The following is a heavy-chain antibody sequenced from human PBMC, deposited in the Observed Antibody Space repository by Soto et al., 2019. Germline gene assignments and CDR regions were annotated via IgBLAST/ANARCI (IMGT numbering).Heavy chain of an antibody. Sequence: ASVKVSCKASGYTFTSYDINWVRQATGQGLEWMGWMNPNSGNTGYAQKFQGRATMTRNTSISTAYMELSSLRSEDTAVYYCARGFRSGYRAYYYYYGMDVWGQGTTVTVSS. D-gene: IGHD3-3*01. V-gene: IGHV1-8*01. J-gene: IGHJ6*02. CDR3: ARGFRSGYRAYYYYYGMDV. CDR2: MNPNSGNT. CDR1: GYTFTSYD.